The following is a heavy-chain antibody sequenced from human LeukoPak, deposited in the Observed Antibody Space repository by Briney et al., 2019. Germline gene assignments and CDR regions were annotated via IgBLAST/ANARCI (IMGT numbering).Heavy chain of an antibody. Sequence: GGSLRLSCAASGFTFSSYAMSWVRQAPGKGLEWVSAISGSGGSTYYADSVKGRFTISRDNSKNTLYLQMNSLRAEDTAVYYCARALGYCSSSSCAYYFDYWGQGTLATVSS. J-gene: IGHJ4*02. CDR3: ARALGYCSSSSCAYYFDY. CDR2: ISGSGGST. CDR1: GFTFSSYA. D-gene: IGHD2-15*01. V-gene: IGHV3-23*01.